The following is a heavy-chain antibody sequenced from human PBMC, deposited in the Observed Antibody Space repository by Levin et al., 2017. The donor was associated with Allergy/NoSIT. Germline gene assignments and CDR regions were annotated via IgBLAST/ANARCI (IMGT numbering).Heavy chain of an antibody. D-gene: IGHD6-13*01. CDR3: ARRVMGAAALDY. J-gene: IGHJ4*02. V-gene: IGHV4-34*01. CDR1: GGSFSGYY. Sequence: SETLSLTCAVYGGSFSGYYWSWIRQPPGKGLEWIGEINHSGSTNYNPSLKSRVTISVDTSKNQFSLKLSSVTAADTAVYYCARRVMGAAALDYWGQGTLVTVSS. CDR2: INHSGST.